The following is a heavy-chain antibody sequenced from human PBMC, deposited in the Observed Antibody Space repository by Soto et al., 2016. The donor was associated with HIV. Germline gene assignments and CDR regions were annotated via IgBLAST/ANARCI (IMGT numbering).Heavy chain of an antibody. CDR2: LNWNGATT. D-gene: IGHD4-17*01. J-gene: IGHJ4*02. CDR3: ARGRPTQDY. CDR1: GFNFDDYG. V-gene: IGHV3-20*04. Sequence: EVHLVESGGGVVRPGGSLRLSCAASGFNFDDYGMSWVRQAPGKGLEWIAGLNWNGATTAYADSVKGRFSISRDNAKNSLYLQMNSLRADDTAVYFCARGRPTQDYWGQGTMVTVSS.